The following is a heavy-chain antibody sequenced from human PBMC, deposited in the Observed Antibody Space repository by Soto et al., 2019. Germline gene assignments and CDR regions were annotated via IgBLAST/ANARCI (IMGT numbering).Heavy chain of an antibody. J-gene: IGHJ4*02. Sequence: SETLSLTCTVSGGSISSGGYYWSWIRQHPGKGLEWIGYIYYSGSTYYNPSLKSRVTISVDTSKNQFSLKLSSVTAADTAVYYCARGFYYDSSVFYFDYWGQGTLVTVSS. D-gene: IGHD3-22*01. CDR3: ARGFYYDSSVFYFDY. V-gene: IGHV4-31*03. CDR2: IYYSGST. CDR1: GGSISSGGYY.